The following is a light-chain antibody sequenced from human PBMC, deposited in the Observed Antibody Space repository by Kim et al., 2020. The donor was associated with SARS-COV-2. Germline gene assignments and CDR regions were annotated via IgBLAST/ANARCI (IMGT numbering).Light chain of an antibody. V-gene: IGKV1-16*01. Sequence: SASVGDTVTIACRASQDISHYVTWFQQKPGKAPKSLIYAASNLQTGVPSRFSGSGSGTDFTLTISSLQSEDFATYYCQQYNSYPRTFGQGTKLEI. CDR1: QDISHY. CDR3: QQYNSYPRT. CDR2: AAS. J-gene: IGKJ1*01.